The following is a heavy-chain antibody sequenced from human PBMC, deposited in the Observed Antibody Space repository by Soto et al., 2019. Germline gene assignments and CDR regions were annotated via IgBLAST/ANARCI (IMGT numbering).Heavy chain of an antibody. Sequence: SETLSLTCNVSGGSISDFYWSWIRQSPGKRLEWIGYLYYTGSTNYNPALKSRVTISLDTSKNQFSLKVRSVTAADTAVYYCARGGGYDFRSSQAPPIDVWGQGTTVTVSS. CDR3: ARGGGYDFRSSQAPPIDV. D-gene: IGHD3-3*01. CDR1: GGSISDFY. CDR2: LYYTGST. J-gene: IGHJ6*02. V-gene: IGHV4-59*01.